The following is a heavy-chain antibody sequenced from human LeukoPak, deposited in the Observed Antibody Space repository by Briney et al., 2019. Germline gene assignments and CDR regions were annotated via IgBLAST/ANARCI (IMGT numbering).Heavy chain of an antibody. J-gene: IGHJ4*02. CDR2: IYPGDSGT. V-gene: IGHV5-51*01. CDR1: GYSFTSYW. CDR3: ARAMRWFGEEFDY. D-gene: IGHD3-10*01. Sequence: GESLKISCKGSGYSFTSYWIGWVRQMPGKGLEWMGIIYPGDSGTRYSPSFQGQVTISADKSISTAYLQWSSLKASDTAMYYCARAMRWFGEEFDYWGQGTLVTVSS.